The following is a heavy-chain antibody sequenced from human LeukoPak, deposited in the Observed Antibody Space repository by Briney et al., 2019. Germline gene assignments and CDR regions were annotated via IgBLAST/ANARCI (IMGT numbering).Heavy chain of an antibody. CDR1: GFTFTSRSA. V-gene: IGHV1-58*01. CDR3: AAPYTSSWFDL. J-gene: IGHJ5*02. Sequence: GASVKVSCKASGFTFTSRSAVQWVRQARGQRLEWIGWIVVDSDYTNYAENFQERVTITRDMSASTSYMELSSLRSEDTAVYFCAAPYTSSWFDLWGQGTLVTVSS. CDR2: IVVDSDYT. D-gene: IGHD6-13*01.